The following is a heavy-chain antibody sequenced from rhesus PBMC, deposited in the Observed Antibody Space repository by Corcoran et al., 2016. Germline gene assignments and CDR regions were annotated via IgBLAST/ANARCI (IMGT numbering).Heavy chain of an antibody. J-gene: IGHJ4*01. CDR3: ASDRRRIQFGY. Sequence: QLQLQESGTGLVKPSETLSVTCAVSGGSISSSYWRWIRQAPGKGMEWVGYIYGSGSSTNDNPPPKSRVTLSVDTSKNQVSLKRRAVTAADTAVYDWASDRRRIQFGYWGQGVLVTVAS. CDR1: GGSISSSY. V-gene: IGHV4-169*02. CDR2: IYGSGSST. D-gene: IGHD4-23*01.